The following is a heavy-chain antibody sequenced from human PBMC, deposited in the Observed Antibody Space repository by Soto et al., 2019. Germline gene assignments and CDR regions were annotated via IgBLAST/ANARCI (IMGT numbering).Heavy chain of an antibody. D-gene: IGHD6-6*01. CDR3: ARVFRLLFSSSFRYYYYGMDV. CDR1: GFTFSSYG. CDR2: IWYDGSNK. V-gene: IGHV3-33*01. Sequence: PGGSLRLSCAASGFTFSSYGMHWVRQAPGKGLEWVAVIWYDGSNKYYADSVKGRFTISRDNSKSTLYLQMNSLRAEDTAVYYCARVFRLLFSSSFRYYYYGMDVWGQGTTVTGSS. J-gene: IGHJ6*02.